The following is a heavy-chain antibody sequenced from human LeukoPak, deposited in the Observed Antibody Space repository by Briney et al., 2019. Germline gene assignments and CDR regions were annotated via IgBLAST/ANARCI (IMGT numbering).Heavy chain of an antibody. CDR1: GYRFRTYW. Sequence: GGSVRLSCSASGYRFRTYWMQWVRQSRGRGLVCVLRITSDGSYTNYADSVRGRFTISRDNAKKTLYLQMSSLRVEDTAIYYCTRPSAGGGLAADYWGQGTLVTVSS. D-gene: IGHD3-10*01. J-gene: IGHJ4*02. CDR2: ITSDGSYT. V-gene: IGHV3-74*01. CDR3: TRPSAGGGLAADY.